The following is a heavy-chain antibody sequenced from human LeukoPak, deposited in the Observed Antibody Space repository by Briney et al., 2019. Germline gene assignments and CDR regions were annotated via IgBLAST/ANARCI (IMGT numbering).Heavy chain of an antibody. D-gene: IGHD5-18*01. CDR1: GFTFSNYA. CDR2: ISGSGVGT. Sequence: PGGSLRLSCAASGFTFSNYAMSWVRQAPGKGLEWVSGISGSGVGTYYADSVKGRFTISRDNSKNTLYLQTNSLRAEDTAVYHCAKVGYSYGVDYWGQGTLVTVSS. V-gene: IGHV3-23*01. J-gene: IGHJ4*02. CDR3: AKVGYSYGVDY.